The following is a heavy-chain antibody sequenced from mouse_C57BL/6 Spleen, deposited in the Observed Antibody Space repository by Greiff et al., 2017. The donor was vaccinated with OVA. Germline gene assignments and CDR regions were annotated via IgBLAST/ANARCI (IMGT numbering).Heavy chain of an antibody. CDR3: ARPHYDYDSYAMDY. J-gene: IGHJ4*01. D-gene: IGHD2-4*01. V-gene: IGHV7-3*01. Sequence: DVHLVESGGGLVQPGGSLSLSCAASGFTFTDYYMSWVRQPPGKALEWLGFIRNKANGYTTEYSASVKGRFTISRDNSQSILYLQMNALRAEDSATYYCARPHYDYDSYAMDYWGQGTSVTVSS. CDR1: GFTFTDYY. CDR2: IRNKANGYTT.